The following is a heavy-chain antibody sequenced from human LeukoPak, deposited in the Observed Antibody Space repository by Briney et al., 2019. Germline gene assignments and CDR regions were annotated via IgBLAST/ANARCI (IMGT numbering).Heavy chain of an antibody. Sequence: GGSLRLSCAASGFTFSSYGMHWVRQAPGKGLEWVAFIRYDGSNKYYADSVKGRFTISRDNSKNTLYLQMNSLRAEDTAVYYCAKEERYGSGSYLPFYYYYYYMDVWGKGTTVTVSS. V-gene: IGHV3-30*02. CDR3: AKEERYGSGSYLPFYYYYYYMDV. D-gene: IGHD3-10*01. CDR2: IRYDGSNK. J-gene: IGHJ6*03. CDR1: GFTFSSYG.